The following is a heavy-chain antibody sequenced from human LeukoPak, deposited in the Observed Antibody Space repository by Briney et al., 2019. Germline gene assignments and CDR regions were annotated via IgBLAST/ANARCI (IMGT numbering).Heavy chain of an antibody. CDR2: IYYSGST. CDR1: GGSISSYY. Sequence: SETLSLTCTVSGGSISSYYWSWIRQPPGKGLEWIGYIYYSGSTNYNPSLKSRVTISVDTSKNQFSLKVSSVTAADTAVYYCARATGYSSSWYENAFDYWGQGTLVTVSS. CDR3: ARATGYSSSWYENAFDY. J-gene: IGHJ4*02. D-gene: IGHD6-13*01. V-gene: IGHV4-59*12.